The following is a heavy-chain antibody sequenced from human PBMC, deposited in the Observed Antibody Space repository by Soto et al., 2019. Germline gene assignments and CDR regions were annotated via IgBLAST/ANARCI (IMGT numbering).Heavy chain of an antibody. CDR2: INADVDGT. Sequence: QVELLQSGPEMMQPGASVKVSCKASGFTSLSNCFHWVRQAPGQGPEWLGWINADVDGTTYSQRYQGRLKITRDPSANTVYLEVNTLTNEDTAVYYCAREVRGVTSFDYWGQGTLVAVSS. CDR1: GFTSLSNC. V-gene: IGHV1-3*01. J-gene: IGHJ4*02. CDR3: AREVRGVTSFDY. D-gene: IGHD3-10*01.